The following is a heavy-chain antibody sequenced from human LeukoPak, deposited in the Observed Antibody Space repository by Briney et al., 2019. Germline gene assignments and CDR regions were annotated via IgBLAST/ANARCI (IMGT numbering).Heavy chain of an antibody. Sequence: GGSLRLSCAASGFTFSDYYMSWIRQAPGKGLEWVSYISSSGSTIYYADSVKGRFTISRDNAKNSLYLQMNSLRAEDAAVYYCARDYYDSSGYFFDPWGQGTLVTVSS. D-gene: IGHD3-22*01. CDR2: ISSSGSTI. J-gene: IGHJ5*02. CDR3: ARDYYDSSGYFFDP. CDR1: GFTFSDYY. V-gene: IGHV3-11*01.